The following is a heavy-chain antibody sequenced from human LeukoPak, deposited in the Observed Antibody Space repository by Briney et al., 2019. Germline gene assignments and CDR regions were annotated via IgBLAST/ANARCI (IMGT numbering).Heavy chain of an antibody. CDR1: GGSISSYY. Sequence: SETLSLTCTVSGGSISSYYWNWIRQPPGKGLEWIGYIYYSGSTNYNPSLKSRVTISVDTSKNQFSLKLRSVTAADTAVYYCARDHPAAYGMDVWGQGTTVTVSS. CDR3: ARDHPAAYGMDV. CDR2: IYYSGST. J-gene: IGHJ6*02. D-gene: IGHD2-2*01. V-gene: IGHV4-59*01.